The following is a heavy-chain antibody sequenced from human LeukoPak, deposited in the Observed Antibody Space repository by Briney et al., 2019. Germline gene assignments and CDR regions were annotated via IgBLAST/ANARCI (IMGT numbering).Heavy chain of an antibody. Sequence: SETLSLTCTVSGGSISSYYWSWIRQPPGKGLEWIGYIYYSGSTNYNPSLKSRVTISVDTSKNQFSLKLSSVTAADTAVYYCARCLYSSGWETGAFDIWGQGTMVIVSS. J-gene: IGHJ3*02. D-gene: IGHD6-19*01. CDR3: ARCLYSSGWETGAFDI. V-gene: IGHV4-59*01. CDR2: IYYSGST. CDR1: GGSISSYY.